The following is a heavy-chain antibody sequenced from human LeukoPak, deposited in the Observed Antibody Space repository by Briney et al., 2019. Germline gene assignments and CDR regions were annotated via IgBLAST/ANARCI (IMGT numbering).Heavy chain of an antibody. CDR2: IWYGGSNK. CDR3: ARVSPYCSSTSCRKRGVGYYMDV. V-gene: IGHV3-33*08. Sequence: PGRSLRLSCAASGFTFSSYGMHWVRQAPGKGLEWVAVIWYGGSNKYYADSVKGRFTISRDNSKNTLYLQMNSLRAEDTAVYYCARVSPYCSSTSCRKRGVGYYMDVWGKGTTVTVSS. CDR1: GFTFSSYG. J-gene: IGHJ6*03. D-gene: IGHD2-2*01.